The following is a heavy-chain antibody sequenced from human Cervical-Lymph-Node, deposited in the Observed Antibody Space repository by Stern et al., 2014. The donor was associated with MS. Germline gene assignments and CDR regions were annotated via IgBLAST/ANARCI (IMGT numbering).Heavy chain of an antibody. CDR1: GGTFSNYA. J-gene: IGHJ6*02. V-gene: IGHV1-69*01. D-gene: IGHD4-17*01. CDR2: IVPLFGKP. CDR3: ASPLTATSVPFGYYGMDV. Sequence: VQLVESGAAVKTPGSSVKVSCKASGGTFSNYATSWVRQAPGQGLEWMGGIVPLFGKPNYAQKFQGRVTITGDESTSTAYMDLSSLRSEDTAVYYCASPLTATSVPFGYYGMDVWGQGTTVTVS.